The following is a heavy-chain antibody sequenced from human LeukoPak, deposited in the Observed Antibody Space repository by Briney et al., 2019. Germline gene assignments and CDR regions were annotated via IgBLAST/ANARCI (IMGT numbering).Heavy chain of an antibody. V-gene: IGHV1-69*05. J-gene: IGHJ6*03. CDR2: IIPIFGTA. Sequence: GASVKVSCKASGGTFSSYAISWVRQAPGQGLEWMGGIIPIFGTANYAQKFQGRVTITTDESTSTAYMELSSLRSEDTAVYYCARDSPYCGGDCAAGYYYYMDVWGKGTTVTVSS. D-gene: IGHD2-21*01. CDR1: GGTFSSYA. CDR3: ARDSPYCGGDCAAGYYYYMDV.